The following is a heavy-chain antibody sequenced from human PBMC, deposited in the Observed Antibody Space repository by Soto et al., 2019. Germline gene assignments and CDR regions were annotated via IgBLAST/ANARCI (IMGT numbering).Heavy chain of an antibody. Sequence: SETLSLTCTVSGGSIRSYYWRWIRQPPGKGLEWIGYIYYSGSTNYNPSLKSRVTISVDTSKNQFSLKLSSVTAADTAVYYCARTTAGFDYWGQGTLVTVSS. CDR1: GGSIRSYY. CDR3: ARTTAGFDY. J-gene: IGHJ4*02. CDR2: IYYSGST. D-gene: IGHD4-17*01. V-gene: IGHV4-59*01.